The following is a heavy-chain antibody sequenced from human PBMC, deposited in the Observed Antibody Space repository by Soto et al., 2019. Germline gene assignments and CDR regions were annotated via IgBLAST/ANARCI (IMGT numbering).Heavy chain of an antibody. CDR1: GGSISSGGYY. Sequence: SETLSLTCTVSGGSISSGGYYWSWIRQHPGKGLEWIGYIYYSGSTYYNPSLKSRVTISVDTSKNQFSLKLSSVTAADTAVYYWARAPPGEWLLYVDYWGQGTLVTVS. CDR2: IYYSGST. D-gene: IGHD3-3*01. J-gene: IGHJ4*02. V-gene: IGHV4-31*03. CDR3: ARAPPGEWLLYVDY.